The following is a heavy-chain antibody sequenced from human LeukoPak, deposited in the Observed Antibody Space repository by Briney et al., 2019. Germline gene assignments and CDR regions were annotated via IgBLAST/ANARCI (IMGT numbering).Heavy chain of an antibody. CDR1: GFTFSSYS. Sequence: PGGPLRLSCAASGFTFSSYSMTWVRQAPGKGLEWVSSISSSSSYIYYADSVKGRFTISRDNAKNSLYLQMNSLRAEDTAVYYCARDDDYGFDYWGQGTLVTVSS. D-gene: IGHD4-17*01. CDR3: ARDDDYGFDY. V-gene: IGHV3-21*01. J-gene: IGHJ4*02. CDR2: ISSSSSYI.